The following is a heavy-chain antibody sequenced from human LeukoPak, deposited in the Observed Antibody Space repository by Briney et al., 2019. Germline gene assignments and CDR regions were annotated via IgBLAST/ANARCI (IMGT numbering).Heavy chain of an antibody. CDR2: ITSGGYI. D-gene: IGHD1-26*01. CDR3: ATYSGTYRDH. Sequence: GSLRLSCVASGFTFRNYNLNWVRQGSGKGLEWVSSITSGGYIFSADSVKGRFTISRDNTKNSLYLQMSSLRAEDTAVYYCATYSGTYRDHWGQGTLVTVSS. J-gene: IGHJ4*02. V-gene: IGHV3-21*01. CDR1: GFTFRNYN.